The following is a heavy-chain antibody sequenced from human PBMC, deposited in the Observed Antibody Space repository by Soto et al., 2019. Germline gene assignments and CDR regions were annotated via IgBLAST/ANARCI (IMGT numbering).Heavy chain of an antibody. CDR3: ARDGCSGSNCLNWFDP. J-gene: IGHJ5*02. CDR2: IYYSGST. D-gene: IGHD2-15*01. V-gene: IGHV4-30-4*01. CDR1: GGSISSGDYY. Sequence: SETLSLTCTVSGGSISSGDYYWSWIRQPPAKGLEWIGYIYYSGSTYYNPSLKSRVTISVDTSKNQFSLKPSSVTAADTAVYYCARDGCSGSNCLNWFDPWGQGTLVTVSS.